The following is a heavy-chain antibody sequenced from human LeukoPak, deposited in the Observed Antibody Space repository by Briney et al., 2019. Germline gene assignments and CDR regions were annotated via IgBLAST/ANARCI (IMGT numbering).Heavy chain of an antibody. CDR3: ATTLGPESWFDP. CDR2: INHSGST. Sequence: PSETLSLTCAVYGGSFSGYYWSWIRQPPGKGLEWIGEINHSGSTNYNPSLKSRVTISVDTSKNQFSLKLSSVTAADTAVYYCATTLGPESWFDPWGQGTLVTVSS. D-gene: IGHD1-14*01. J-gene: IGHJ5*02. V-gene: IGHV4-34*01. CDR1: GGSFSGYY.